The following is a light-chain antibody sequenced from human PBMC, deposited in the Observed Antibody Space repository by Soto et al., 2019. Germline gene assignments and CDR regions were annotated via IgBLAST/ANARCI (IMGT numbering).Light chain of an antibody. Sequence: DIQMTQSPSSLSASVGDRVTITCRASQSITSYLNWYQQKPGKAPKLLIYAASSLQSGVPSRFTGSGSGADFTLTISSLQAEDFATYYCQQSDSTPPTFGGGTKVEIK. V-gene: IGKV1-39*01. CDR1: QSITSY. J-gene: IGKJ4*01. CDR2: AAS. CDR3: QQSDSTPPT.